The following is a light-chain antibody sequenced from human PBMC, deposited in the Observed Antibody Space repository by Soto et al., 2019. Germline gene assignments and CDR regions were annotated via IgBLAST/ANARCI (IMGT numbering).Light chain of an antibody. J-gene: IGKJ1*01. CDR2: GAS. CDR1: QSVGND. V-gene: IGKV3-15*01. Sequence: DIVMTQSPASLSVSPGEGVSLSCRASQSVGNDVAWYQQIPGQAPRLLIYGASTRATSVPARFTGSGSGTDFTLTISSLQSEDFAVYYCQQYHNWPPAWTFGQGTKVDIK. CDR3: QQYHNWPPAWT.